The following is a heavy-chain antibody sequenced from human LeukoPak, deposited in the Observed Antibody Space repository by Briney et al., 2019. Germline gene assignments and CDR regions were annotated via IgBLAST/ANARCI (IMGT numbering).Heavy chain of an antibody. V-gene: IGHV3-74*01. CDR2: IKSDGST. CDR1: GFTVSSYW. J-gene: IGHJ1*01. D-gene: IGHD3-22*01. CDR3: ARAPSEIGGYYPEYFRH. Sequence: GGSLRLSCAASGFTVSSYWMHWVRQAPGKGLVWVSRIKSDGSTNYADSVKDRFTTSRGNAKNTLSLQMNSLRAEDTGVYYCARAPSEIGGYYPEYFRHWGQGTLVTVSS.